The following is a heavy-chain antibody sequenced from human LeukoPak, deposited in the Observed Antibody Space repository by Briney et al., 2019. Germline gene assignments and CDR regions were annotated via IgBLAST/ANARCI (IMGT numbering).Heavy chain of an antibody. V-gene: IGHV4-34*01. D-gene: IGHD1-1*01. J-gene: IGHJ4*02. CDR2: INHSGST. CDR3: ARAGPWKGADY. Sequence: SETLSLTCAVYGGSFSGYYWSWIRQPPGKGLEWIGEINHSGSTNYNPSLKSRVTISVGTSKNQFSLKLSSVTAADTAVYYCARAGPWKGADYWGQGTLVTVSS. CDR1: GGSFSGYY.